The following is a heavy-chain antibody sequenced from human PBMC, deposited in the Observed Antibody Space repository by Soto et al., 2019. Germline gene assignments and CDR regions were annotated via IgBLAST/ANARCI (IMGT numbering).Heavy chain of an antibody. J-gene: IGHJ3*02. V-gene: IGHV4-39*01. CDR2: IYYGGST. D-gene: IGHD3-10*01. CDR3: ARHINPWAQGAFDI. CDR1: GGSISSSSYY. Sequence: SEALSLTCTIPGGSISSSSYYWGWIRQPPGRGLEWIGSIYYGGSTYYNPSLKSRVTISVDTSKNQFSLKLSSVTAADTAVYYCARHINPWAQGAFDIWGQGTMVT.